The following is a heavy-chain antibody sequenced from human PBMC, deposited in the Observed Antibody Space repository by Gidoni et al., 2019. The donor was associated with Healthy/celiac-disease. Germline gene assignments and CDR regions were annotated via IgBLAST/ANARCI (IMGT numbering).Heavy chain of an antibody. CDR2: IYSGGST. Sequence: EVQLVASGGGLVQPGGSLRLSCSASGFTVSSNYMSWVRQSPGKGLEWVSVIYSGGSTYYADSVKGRFTISRDNSKNTLYLQMNSLRAEDTAVYYWASTDWEVVTHDAFDIWGQGTMVTVSS. D-gene: IGHD2-15*01. V-gene: IGHV3-66*01. CDR3: ASTDWEVVTHDAFDI. CDR1: GFTVSSNY. J-gene: IGHJ3*02.